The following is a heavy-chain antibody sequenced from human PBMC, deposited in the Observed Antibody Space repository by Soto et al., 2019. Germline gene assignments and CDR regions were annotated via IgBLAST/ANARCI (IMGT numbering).Heavy chain of an antibody. Sequence: ASVKVSCKVSGYTLTELSMNWVRQAPGKGLEWMAAFDPEDGETTYAQKFQGRVTMTEDTSTDTAYMEVSGLRSEDTAVYYCATELSRVGDTFGPWGQGTLVTVSS. CDR3: ATELSRVGDTFGP. CDR1: GYTLTELS. CDR2: FDPEDGET. D-gene: IGHD1-26*01. V-gene: IGHV1-24*01. J-gene: IGHJ5*02.